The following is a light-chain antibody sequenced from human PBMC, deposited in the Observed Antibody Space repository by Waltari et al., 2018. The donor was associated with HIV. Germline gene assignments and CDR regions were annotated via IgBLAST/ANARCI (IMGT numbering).Light chain of an antibody. CDR2: GAS. CDR3: QQYYKWPRT. J-gene: IGKJ1*01. Sequence: EIVMTQSPATLSVSPGERATLSCRASQNVSSNLAWYQQKPGQAPRLLIHGASSRATGVPARFSGSGSGTEFTLTISSLQSEDFAVYYCQQYYKWPRTFGQGTKVEIK. CDR1: QNVSSN. V-gene: IGKV3-15*01.